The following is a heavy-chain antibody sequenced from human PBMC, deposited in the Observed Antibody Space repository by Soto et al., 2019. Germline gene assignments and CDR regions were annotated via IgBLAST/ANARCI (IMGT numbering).Heavy chain of an antibody. CDR2: IYYSGST. CDR1: GGSISSSSYY. D-gene: IGHD5-12*01. CDR3: ANQVEMATADSFDY. Sequence: QLQLQESGPGLVKPSETLSLTCTVSGGSISSSSYYWGWIRQPPGKGLEWIGSIYYSGSTYYNPSLTGRGTIFVDTSTNQFSLKRGSVTAADTAVYYCANQVEMATADSFDYWGQGTLVTVSS. J-gene: IGHJ4*02. V-gene: IGHV4-39*01.